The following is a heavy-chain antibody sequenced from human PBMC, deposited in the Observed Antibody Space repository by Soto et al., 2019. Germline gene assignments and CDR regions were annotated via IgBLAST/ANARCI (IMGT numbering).Heavy chain of an antibody. V-gene: IGHV1-8*01. D-gene: IGHD3-16*01. CDR2: MNPNSATT. CDR3: AREGGRGMYV. CDR1: GYTFTSYA. J-gene: IGHJ6*02. Sequence: QVQLVQSGAEVKKPGASVKVSCKASGYTFTSYAINWVRQATGQGLEWMGWMNPNSATTGYAQKFQGRVTMTRNTSISAAYMELSSLRSEDTAGCYCAREGGRGMYVWVQGTTVPVSS.